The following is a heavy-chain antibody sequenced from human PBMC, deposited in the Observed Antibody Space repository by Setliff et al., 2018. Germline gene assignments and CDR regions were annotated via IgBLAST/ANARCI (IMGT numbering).Heavy chain of an antibody. J-gene: IGHJ4*02. D-gene: IGHD2-15*01. V-gene: IGHV4-39*07. Sequence: SDTLSLTCTVSGGSISTSRSYWGWIRQPPGKGLEWIGSVYYSGSTNYNPSLKSRVTISVDTSKNQFSLKLSSVTAADTAVYYCARGRWRFDYWGQGTLVTVSS. CDR3: ARGRWRFDY. CDR1: GGSISTSRSY. CDR2: VYYSGST.